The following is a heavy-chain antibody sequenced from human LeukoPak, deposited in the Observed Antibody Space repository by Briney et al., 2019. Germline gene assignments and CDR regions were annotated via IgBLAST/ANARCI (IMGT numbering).Heavy chain of an antibody. V-gene: IGHV4-34*01. J-gene: IGHJ5*02. CDR1: GGSFSGYY. CDR3: ARVSFGP. Sequence: SETLSLTCAVYGGSFSGYYWSWIRQPPGKGLEWIGDIYYSGSTNYNPSLKSRVTISVDTSKNQFSLKLSSVTAADTAVYYCARVSFGPWGQGTLVTVSS. CDR2: IYYSGST.